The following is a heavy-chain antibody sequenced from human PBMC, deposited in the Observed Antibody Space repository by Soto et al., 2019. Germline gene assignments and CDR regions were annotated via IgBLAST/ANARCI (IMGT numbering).Heavy chain of an antibody. D-gene: IGHD5-18*01. V-gene: IGHV3-30*18. CDR1: GFTFSSYG. CDR2: ISYDGSNK. J-gene: IGHJ4*02. Sequence: QVQLVESGGGVVQPGRSLRLSCAASGFTFSSYGMHWVRQAPGKGLEWVAVISYDGSNKYYADSVKGRFTISRDNSKNTLYLQMNSLRAEDTAVYYCAKGGIQLWFHKIRPDYWGQGTLVTVSS. CDR3: AKGGIQLWFHKIRPDY.